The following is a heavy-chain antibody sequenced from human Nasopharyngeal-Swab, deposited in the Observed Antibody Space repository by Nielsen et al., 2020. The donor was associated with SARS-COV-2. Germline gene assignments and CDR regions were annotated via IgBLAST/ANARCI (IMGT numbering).Heavy chain of an antibody. Sequence: SETLSLTCSVSGGSISPYYWIWIRQTPGKGLEWIGEIYHRGTTNYNPSLKSRVTISVDTSKNQFSLELISVTAADTAVYYCARHIRGWDAFDIWGQGTTVTVSS. CDR3: ARHIRGWDAFDI. V-gene: IGHV4-34*01. CDR1: GGSISPYY. J-gene: IGHJ3*02. CDR2: IYHRGTT. D-gene: IGHD6-19*01.